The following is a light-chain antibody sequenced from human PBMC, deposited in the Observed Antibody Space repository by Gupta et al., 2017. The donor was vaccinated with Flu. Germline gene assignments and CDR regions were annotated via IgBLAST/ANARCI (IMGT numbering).Light chain of an antibody. CDR3: QSYDTSPSASL. J-gene: IGLJ3*02. V-gene: IGLV1-40*01. CDR2: ANT. CDR1: YSNIGAGDD. Sequence: VTITCTGDYSNIGAGDDFHWYQQLPAAAPNLLIYANTTRHSEVPDRFSGSKSGNSASLAIDGLQVEEEAGYYCQSYDTSPSASLFGGGTELTVL.